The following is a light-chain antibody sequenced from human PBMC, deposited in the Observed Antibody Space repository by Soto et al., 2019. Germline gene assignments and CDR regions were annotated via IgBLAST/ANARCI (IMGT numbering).Light chain of an antibody. J-gene: IGKJ3*01. CDR2: AAS. CDR1: QSISSY. CDR3: QHRYSTLVT. V-gene: IGKV1-39*01. Sequence: IKMSHSVSAVSASVGDRVTITCRASQSISSYLNCYQQKPGKSPKLLIDAASSLQSWVPSRFSGSGSVTDFTLTIISLQAEDVATYYCQHRYSTLVTFGDVTKVDIK.